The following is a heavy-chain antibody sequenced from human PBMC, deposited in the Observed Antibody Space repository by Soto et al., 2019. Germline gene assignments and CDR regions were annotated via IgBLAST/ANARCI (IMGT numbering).Heavy chain of an antibody. Sequence: GGSLRLSCAASGFTFSSYSMNWVRQAPGKGLEWVSYISRSSSTTYYADSVKGRFTISRDNAKNSLYLQMNSLRAEDTAVYYCARYSLAYFDWLSDSWGQGTLVTVSS. J-gene: IGHJ5*01. V-gene: IGHV3-48*04. CDR1: GFTFSSYS. CDR3: ARYSLAYFDWLSDS. CDR2: ISRSSSTT. D-gene: IGHD3-9*01.